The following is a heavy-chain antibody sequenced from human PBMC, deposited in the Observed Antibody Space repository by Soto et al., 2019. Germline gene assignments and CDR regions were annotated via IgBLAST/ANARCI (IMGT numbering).Heavy chain of an antibody. V-gene: IGHV1-2*04. J-gene: IGHJ4*02. CDR2: INPNSGGT. D-gene: IGHD5-18*01. Sequence: ASVKVSCKASGYTFTGYYMHWVRQAPGQGLEWMGWINPNSGGTNYAQKFQGWVTMTRGTSISTAYMELSRLRSDDTAVYYCARGLVDTAMAGDYWGQGTLVTVS. CDR1: GYTFTGYY. CDR3: ARGLVDTAMAGDY.